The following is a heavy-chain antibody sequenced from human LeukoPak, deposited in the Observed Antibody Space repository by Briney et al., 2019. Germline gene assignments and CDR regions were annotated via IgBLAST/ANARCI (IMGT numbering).Heavy chain of an antibody. V-gene: IGHV4-59*01. Sequence: SETLSLTCTVSGGSISSYYWSWIRQPPGKGLEWIGYIYYSGSTNYNPSLKSRVTISVDTSKNQFSLKLRSVTAADTAVYYCARRGGDHGPYFDYWGQGTLVTVSS. CDR2: IYYSGST. CDR1: GGSISSYY. J-gene: IGHJ4*02. CDR3: ARRGGDHGPYFDY. D-gene: IGHD4-17*01.